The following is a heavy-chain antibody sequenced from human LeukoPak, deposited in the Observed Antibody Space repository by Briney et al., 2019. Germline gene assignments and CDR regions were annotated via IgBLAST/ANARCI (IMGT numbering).Heavy chain of an antibody. Sequence: SETLSLTCTVSGGSISSRSYYWGWIRQPPGKGLEWIGSIYYSGSTYYNPSLKSRVTISVDTSKNQFSLKLSSVTAADTAVYYCARAETAAAFDYWGQGTLVTVSS. J-gene: IGHJ4*02. D-gene: IGHD6-13*01. CDR1: GGSISSRSYY. CDR3: ARAETAAAFDY. V-gene: IGHV4-39*07. CDR2: IYYSGST.